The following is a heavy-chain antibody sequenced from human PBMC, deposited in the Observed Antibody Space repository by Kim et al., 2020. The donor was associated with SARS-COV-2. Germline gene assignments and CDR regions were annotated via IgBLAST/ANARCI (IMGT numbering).Heavy chain of an antibody. D-gene: IGHD2-2*02. CDR3: ASHNTYRFDY. V-gene: IGHV3-7*01. CDR2: SEQ. J-gene: IGHJ4*02. Sequence: SEQYYVDSVKGRFTISRDNAKNSLYLQVNSLRAEDTAVYYCASHNTYRFDYWGRGTLVTVSS.